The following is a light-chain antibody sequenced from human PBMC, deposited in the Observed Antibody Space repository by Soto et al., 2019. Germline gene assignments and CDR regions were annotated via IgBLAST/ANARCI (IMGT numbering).Light chain of an antibody. CDR2: DAS. J-gene: IGKJ1*01. CDR3: QQRGNRPPWT. V-gene: IGKV3-11*01. CDR1: QSVGKY. Sequence: EIVMTQSPATLSLSPGERATLSCRASQSVGKYLVWYQQKPGQAPRLLIYDASNRATGIPARFSGSGSETDFTLTISCLEPEDVAVYYCQQRGNRPPWTFGQGTKVDIK.